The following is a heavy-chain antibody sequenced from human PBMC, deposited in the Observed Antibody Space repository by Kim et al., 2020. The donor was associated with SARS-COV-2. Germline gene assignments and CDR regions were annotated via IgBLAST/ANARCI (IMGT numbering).Heavy chain of an antibody. V-gene: IGHV4-59*01. D-gene: IGHD6-13*01. CDR3: ASGAAAGHHFDY. J-gene: IGHJ4*02. Sequence: SETLSLTCTVSGGSISSYYWSWIRQPPGKGLEWIGYIYYSGSTNYNPSLKSRVTISVDTSKNQFSLKLSSVTAADTAVYYCASGAAAGHHFDYWGQGTLVTVSS. CDR2: IYYSGST. CDR1: GGSISSYY.